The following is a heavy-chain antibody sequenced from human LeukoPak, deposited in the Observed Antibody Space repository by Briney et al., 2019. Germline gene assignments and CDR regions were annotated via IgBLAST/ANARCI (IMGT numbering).Heavy chain of an antibody. J-gene: IGHJ4*02. CDR1: GGSISSYY. D-gene: IGHD2-2*03. CDR2: INHSGST. V-gene: IGHV4-34*01. CDR3: ARVGGYCSSTSCYDGKAFDY. Sequence: SETLSLTCTVSGGSISSYYWSWIRQPPGKGLEWIGEINHSGSTNYNPSLKSRVTISVDTSKNQFSLKLSSVTAADTAVYYCARVGGYCSSTSCYDGKAFDYWGQGTLVTVSS.